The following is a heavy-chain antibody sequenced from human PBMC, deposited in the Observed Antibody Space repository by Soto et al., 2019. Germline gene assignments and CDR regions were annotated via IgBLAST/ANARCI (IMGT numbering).Heavy chain of an antibody. CDR1: GYSFTSYW. CDR3: ARLKNYYDSSGYFLVHNWFDP. J-gene: IGHJ5*02. Sequence: XESLKISWKCSGYSFTSYWIGLVLQMPGKGLEWMGIIYPGDSDTRYSPSFQGQVTISADKSISTAYLQWSSLKASDTAMYYCARLKNYYDSSGYFLVHNWFDPWGQGTLVTVSS. D-gene: IGHD3-22*01. V-gene: IGHV5-51*01. CDR2: IYPGDSDT.